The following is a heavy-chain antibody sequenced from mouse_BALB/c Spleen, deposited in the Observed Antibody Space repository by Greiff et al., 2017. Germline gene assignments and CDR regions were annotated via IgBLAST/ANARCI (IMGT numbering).Heavy chain of an antibody. Sequence: EVMLVESGGDLVKPGGSLKLSCAASGFTFSSYGMSWVRQTPDKRLEWVATISSGGSYTYYPDSVKGRFTISRDNAKNTLYLQMSSLKSEDTAMYYCARRHGNYRGNWYFDVWGAGTTVTVSS. D-gene: IGHD2-1*01. CDR1: GFTFSSYG. V-gene: IGHV5-6*02. CDR2: ISSGGSYT. CDR3: ARRHGNYRGNWYFDV. J-gene: IGHJ1*01.